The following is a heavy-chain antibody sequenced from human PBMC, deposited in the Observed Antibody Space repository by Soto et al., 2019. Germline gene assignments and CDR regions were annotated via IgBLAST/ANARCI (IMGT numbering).Heavy chain of an antibody. Sequence: QVQLVQSGTEVKKPGASVKVSCKASGYTFTGYGINWVRQAPGLGLEWVGWISPYNGRTSYSQKVQGRVTMTTDTSTRTAYMELTRLRSDDTAVYYCARTKDGDYWGQGTQVTVSS. CDR1: GYTFTGYG. CDR2: ISPYNGRT. V-gene: IGHV1-18*01. J-gene: IGHJ4*02. CDR3: ARTKDGDY.